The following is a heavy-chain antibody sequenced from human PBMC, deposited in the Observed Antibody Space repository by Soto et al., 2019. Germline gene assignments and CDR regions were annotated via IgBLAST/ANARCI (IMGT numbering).Heavy chain of an antibody. CDR2: INPSGGST. CDR1: GYTFTSYY. J-gene: IGHJ4*02. D-gene: IGHD2-2*01. CDR3: ARDWDCSSTSCGNFDY. Sequence: ASVKVSCKASGYTFTSYYMHWLRQAPGQGLEWMGIINPSGGSTSYAQKFQGRVTMTRDTSTSTVYMELSSLRSEDTAVYYCARDWDCSSTSCGNFDYWGQGTLVTVSS. V-gene: IGHV1-46*03.